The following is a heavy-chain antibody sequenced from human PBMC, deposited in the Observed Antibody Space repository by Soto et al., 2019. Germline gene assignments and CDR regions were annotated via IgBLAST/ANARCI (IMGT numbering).Heavy chain of an antibody. CDR3: ASVNRNWNHEYFDY. CDR1: VDSVSSNSAA. D-gene: IGHD1-1*01. Sequence: SQTLSLTCAISVDSVSSNSAAWNWIRQSPSRGLEWLGRTYYRSKWYNDYAVSVKSRITINPDTSKNQFSLQLNSVTPEDTAVYYCASVNRNWNHEYFDYWGQGTLVTVSS. J-gene: IGHJ4*02. CDR2: TYYRSKWYN. V-gene: IGHV6-1*01.